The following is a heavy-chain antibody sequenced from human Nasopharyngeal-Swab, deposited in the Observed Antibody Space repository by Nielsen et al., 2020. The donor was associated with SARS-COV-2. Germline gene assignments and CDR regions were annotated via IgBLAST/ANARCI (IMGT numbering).Heavy chain of an antibody. D-gene: IGHD6-19*01. CDR2: ISWNSGSI. J-gene: IGHJ4*02. CDR1: GFTFDDYT. V-gene: IGHV3-9*01. CDR3: AKETDLGSSFDH. Sequence: GGSLRLSCAASGFTFDDYTMHWVRQAPGKGLEWVSGISWNSGSIGYADSVKGRFTISRDNAKNSLYLQMNSLRAEDTALYYCAKETDLGSSFDHWGQGTLVTVSS.